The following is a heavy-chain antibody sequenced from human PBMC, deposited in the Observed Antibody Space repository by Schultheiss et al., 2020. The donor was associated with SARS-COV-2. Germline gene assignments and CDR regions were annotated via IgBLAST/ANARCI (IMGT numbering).Heavy chain of an antibody. V-gene: IGHV3-30*03. J-gene: IGHJ4*02. D-gene: IGHD6-6*01. Sequence: GGSLRLSCAASGFTFSSYGMHWVRQAPGKGLEWVAVISYDGSNKYYADSVKGRFTISRDNSKNTLYLQMNSLRAEDTAVYYCARDPDSSSSLAFDYWGQGTLVTVSS. CDR2: ISYDGSNK. CDR1: GFTFSSYG. CDR3: ARDPDSSSSLAFDY.